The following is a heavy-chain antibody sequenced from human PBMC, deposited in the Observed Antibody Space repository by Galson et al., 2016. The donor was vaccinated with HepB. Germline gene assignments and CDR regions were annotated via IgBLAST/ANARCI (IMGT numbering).Heavy chain of an antibody. Sequence: SETLSLTCSVSGVSITRSAYYWGWIREPPGKGLEWIGNIYYSGSTYYNPSLKSRVSIPADTSKNQFSLKVSSVTAADTAVYYCARTMGLFRAARFDYWGQGTPVTVSS. CDR2: IYYSGST. D-gene: IGHD1-26*01. CDR3: ARTMGLFRAARFDY. J-gene: IGHJ4*02. V-gene: IGHV4-39*01. CDR1: GVSITRSAYY.